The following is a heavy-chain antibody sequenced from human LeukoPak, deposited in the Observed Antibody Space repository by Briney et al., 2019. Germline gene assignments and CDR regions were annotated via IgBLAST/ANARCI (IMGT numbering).Heavy chain of an antibody. D-gene: IGHD1-7*01. CDR2: ISAYNGNT. Sequence: VASVRVSFKASGYTFTSDGISWGREAPGQGGERRGWISAYNGNTNYTQKLQGRVTITTDTSTSTAYMELRSLRSDDTAVYYCARDLGTSLVVSWGQGTLVTVSS. CDR1: GYTFTSDG. J-gene: IGHJ4*02. CDR3: ARDLGTSLVVS. V-gene: IGHV1-18*01.